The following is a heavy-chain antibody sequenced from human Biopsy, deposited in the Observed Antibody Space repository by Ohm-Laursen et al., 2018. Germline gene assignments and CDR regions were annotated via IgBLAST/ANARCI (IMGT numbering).Heavy chain of an antibody. D-gene: IGHD2-15*01. CDR2: ISGGGTI. CDR1: GFSFSDYY. V-gene: IGHV3-11*01. J-gene: IGHJ6*02. CDR3: ARDTWWSPYSMDV. Sequence: SLRLSCTASGFSFSDYYMRWIRQAPGRGLEWVSYISGGGTIYYGDSMKGRVTISRDNAKNSLYLQMHSLRAEDTAVYYCARDTWWSPYSMDVWGQGTTVTVSS.